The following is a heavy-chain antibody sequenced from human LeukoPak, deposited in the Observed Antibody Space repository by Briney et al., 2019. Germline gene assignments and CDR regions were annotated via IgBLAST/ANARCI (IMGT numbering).Heavy chain of an antibody. V-gene: IGHV5-51*01. CDR3: ASRYSSGWYKDAFDI. J-gene: IGHJ3*02. Sequence: GESLKISCKGSGYSFTSYWIGWVRQMSGKGLEWMGIIYPGDSDIRYSPSFQGQVTISADKSISTAYLQWSSLKASDTAMYYCASRYSSGWYKDAFDIWGQGTMVTVSS. D-gene: IGHD6-19*01. CDR2: IYPGDSDI. CDR1: GYSFTSYW.